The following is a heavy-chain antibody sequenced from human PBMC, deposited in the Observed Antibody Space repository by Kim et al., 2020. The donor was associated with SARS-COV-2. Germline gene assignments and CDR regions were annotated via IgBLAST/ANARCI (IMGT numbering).Heavy chain of an antibody. CDR3: AKDFRSLSYGLYFDY. V-gene: IGHV3-30*18. Sequence: GGSLRLSCAAPGFTFSSYGMHWVRQAPGKGLEWVAVISYDGSNKYYADSVKGRFTISRDNSKNTLYLQMNSLRAEDTAVYYCAKDFRSLSYGLYFDYWG. J-gene: IGHJ4*01. D-gene: IGHD5-18*01. CDR2: ISYDGSNK. CDR1: GFTFSSYG.